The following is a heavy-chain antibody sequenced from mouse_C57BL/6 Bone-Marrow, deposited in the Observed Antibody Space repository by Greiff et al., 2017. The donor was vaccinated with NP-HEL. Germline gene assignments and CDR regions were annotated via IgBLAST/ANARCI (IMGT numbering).Heavy chain of an antibody. D-gene: IGHD2-10*02. Sequence: EVKVVESGGGLVKPGGSLKLSCAASGFTFSDYGMHWVRQAPEKGLEWVAYISSGSSTIYSADTVKGRFTISRDNAKNTLVLQRTSLRSEDTAMYYCARPGYGNPVDYWGQGTTLTVSS. CDR1: GFTFSDYG. J-gene: IGHJ2*01. V-gene: IGHV5-17*01. CDR2: ISSGSSTI. CDR3: ARPGYGNPVDY.